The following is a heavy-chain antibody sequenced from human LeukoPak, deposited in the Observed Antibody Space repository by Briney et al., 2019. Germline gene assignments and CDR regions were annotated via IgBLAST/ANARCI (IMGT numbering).Heavy chain of an antibody. CDR2: ISWNSGSI. CDR1: GFTFSSYA. D-gene: IGHD6-13*01. CDR3: AKALLDNSSSWYNYYYGMDV. Sequence: SGGSLRLSCAASGFTFSSYAMSWVRQAPGKGLEWVSGISWNSGSIGYADSVKGRFTISRDNAKNSLYLQMNSLRAEDTALYYCAKALLDNSSSWYNYYYGMDVWGQGTTVTVSS. J-gene: IGHJ6*02. V-gene: IGHV3-9*01.